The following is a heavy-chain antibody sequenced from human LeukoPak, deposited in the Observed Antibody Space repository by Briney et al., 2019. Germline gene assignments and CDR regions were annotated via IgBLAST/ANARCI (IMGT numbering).Heavy chain of an antibody. CDR2: IYTRGST. CDR3: ARASIDPYYYYYMDV. CDR1: GGSISRYY. D-gene: IGHD6-6*01. Sequence: SETLSLTCTVSGGSISRYYWSWIRQPAGKGLEWIGRIYTRGSTNYNPSLKSRVTISVDTSKNQFSLKMSFVTAADTAVYYCARASIDPYYYYYMDVWGKGTTVTVSS. J-gene: IGHJ6*03. V-gene: IGHV4-4*07.